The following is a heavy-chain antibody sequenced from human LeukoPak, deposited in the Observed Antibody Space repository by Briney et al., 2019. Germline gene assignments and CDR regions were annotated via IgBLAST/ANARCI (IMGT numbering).Heavy chain of an antibody. CDR1: GYTFTSYG. Sequence: SVKVSCKASGYTFTSYGISWVRQAPGQGLEWMGGIIPIFGTANYAQKFQGRVTITTDESTSTAYMELSSLRSEDTAVYYCAVNVDTAMAFLYYFDYWGQGTLVTVSS. CDR2: IIPIFGTA. V-gene: IGHV1-69*05. CDR3: AVNVDTAMAFLYYFDY. D-gene: IGHD5-18*01. J-gene: IGHJ4*02.